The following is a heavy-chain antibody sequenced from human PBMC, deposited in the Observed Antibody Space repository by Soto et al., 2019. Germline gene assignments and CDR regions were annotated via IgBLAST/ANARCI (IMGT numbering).Heavy chain of an antibody. V-gene: IGHV3-30-3*01. CDR1: GFTFSSYA. J-gene: IGHJ6*02. CDR3: AREGFDFWSGYESLTYGMDV. D-gene: IGHD3-3*01. Sequence: GGSLRLSCASSGFTFSSYAMHWVRQAPGKGLEWVAVISYDGSNKYYADSVKGRFTISRDNSKNTLYLQMNSLRAEDTAVYYCAREGFDFWSGYESLTYGMDVWGQGTKVTVSS. CDR2: ISYDGSNK.